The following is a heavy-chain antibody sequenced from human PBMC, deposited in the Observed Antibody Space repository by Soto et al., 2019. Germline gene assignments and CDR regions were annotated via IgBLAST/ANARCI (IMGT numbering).Heavy chain of an antibody. D-gene: IGHD2-2*01. CDR3: ARRSLKYQLPQHNYYYYMDV. CDR2: IYYSGST. V-gene: IGHV4-39*01. CDR1: GGSISSSSYY. Sequence: SETLSLTCTVSGGSISSSSYYWGWIRQPPGKGLEWIGSIYYSGSTYYNPSLKSRVTISVDTSKNQFSLKLSSVTAADTAVYYCARRSLKYQLPQHNYYYYMDVWGKGTTVTVSS. J-gene: IGHJ6*03.